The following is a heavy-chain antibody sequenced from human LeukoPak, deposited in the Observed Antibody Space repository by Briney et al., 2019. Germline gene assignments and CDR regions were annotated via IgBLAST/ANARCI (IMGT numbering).Heavy chain of an antibody. D-gene: IGHD2-2*02. J-gene: IGHJ5*02. CDR3: ARDPVYDCSSTSCYNRRNWFDP. CDR1: GYTFTGYY. Sequence: GASVKVSCKASGYTFTGYYMHWVRPAPGQGLEWMGWINPNTGGTNYAQKFQGRVTMTRETSISTAYMELSRLRSDDTAVYCCARDPVYDCSSTSCYNRRNWFDPWGQGTLVTVSS. CDR2: INPNTGGT. V-gene: IGHV1-2*02.